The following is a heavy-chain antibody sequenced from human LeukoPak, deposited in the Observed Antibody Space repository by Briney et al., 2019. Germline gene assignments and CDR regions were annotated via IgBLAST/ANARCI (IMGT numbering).Heavy chain of an antibody. Sequence: ASVKVSCKASGYAFTGYYMHWVRQAPGQGLEWMGWINPNSGGTNYAQKFRGRVTMTRDTSISTAYMELSRLRSDDTAVYYCARDLDRGDSGYVFDYWGQGTLVTVSS. J-gene: IGHJ4*02. CDR3: ARDLDRGDSGYVFDY. CDR1: GYAFTGYY. D-gene: IGHD5-12*01. V-gene: IGHV1-2*02. CDR2: INPNSGGT.